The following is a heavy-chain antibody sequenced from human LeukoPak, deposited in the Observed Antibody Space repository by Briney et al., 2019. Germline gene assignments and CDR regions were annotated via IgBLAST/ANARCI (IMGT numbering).Heavy chain of an antibody. Sequence: GGSLQISCKGSGYSFTNYWIGWVRQMPGKGLEWMGIIYPGDSDTRYRPSFQGQVTISADKSIRTAYLQWGSLKASDTAMYYCARSQGYCSGGSCLQGDWFDPWGQGTLVTVSS. V-gene: IGHV5-51*01. D-gene: IGHD2-15*01. CDR1: GYSFTNYW. J-gene: IGHJ5*02. CDR2: IYPGDSDT. CDR3: ARSQGYCSGGSCLQGDWFDP.